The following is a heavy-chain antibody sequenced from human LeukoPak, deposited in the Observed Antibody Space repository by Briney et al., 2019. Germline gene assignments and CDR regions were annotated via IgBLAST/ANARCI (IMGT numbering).Heavy chain of an antibody. CDR2: INPNSGGT. CDR1: GYTFTGYY. J-gene: IGHJ6*03. D-gene: IGHD3-9*01. Sequence: GASVKVSCKASGYTFTGYYMHWVRQATGQGLEWMGWINPNSGGTNYAQKFQGRVTMTRDTSISTAYMELSRLRSDDTAVYYCARGDYDILTGDSHYYYMDVWGKGTTVTISS. CDR3: ARGDYDILTGDSHYYYMDV. V-gene: IGHV1-2*02.